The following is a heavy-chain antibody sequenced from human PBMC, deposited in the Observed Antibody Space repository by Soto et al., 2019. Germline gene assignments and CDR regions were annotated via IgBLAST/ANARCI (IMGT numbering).Heavy chain of an antibody. CDR1: GGSISSSSYY. D-gene: IGHD3-3*01. V-gene: IGHV4-39*01. CDR2: TYYSGRT. Sequence: QLQLQESGPGLVKPSETLSLTCTVSGGSISSSSYYWGWIRQPPGKGLEWIGSTYYSGRTYYNPFLRSRVTIPVDTSKNQFSLKLGPVTSADTAVYYCAKLGYYYFWSGYSPRGYLGYWGQGTLVAVAS. J-gene: IGHJ4*02. CDR3: AKLGYYYFWSGYSPRGYLGY.